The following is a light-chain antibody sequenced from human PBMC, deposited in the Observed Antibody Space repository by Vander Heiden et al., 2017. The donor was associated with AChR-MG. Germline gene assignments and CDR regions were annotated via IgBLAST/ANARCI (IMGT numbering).Light chain of an antibody. Sequence: QSALTQPRSVSGSPGQSVTISCRGTSSDVGGYNYVSWYQQHPGKAPKLMIYAVSERPSGVPDRFSGSKSGNTASLTISGLQADDEADYYCCSFAGRYSYVFGTGTRVTVL. V-gene: IGLV2-11*01. J-gene: IGLJ1*01. CDR3: CSFAGRYSYV. CDR2: AVS. CDR1: SSDVGGYNY.